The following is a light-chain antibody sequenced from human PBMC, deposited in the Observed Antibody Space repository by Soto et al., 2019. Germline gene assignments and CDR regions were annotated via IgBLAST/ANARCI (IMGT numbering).Light chain of an antibody. V-gene: IGKV2-30*02. Sequence: DVVMTQPPLFLPVTLGQPASISCRSSQSLAHSDGNTYLNWFQQRSGQSPRRLIYKVSNRDSGVPDRFSGSGSGTDFTPKISRVEAEDVAVYYCMQGTHWPWTFGQGTKV. CDR2: KVS. J-gene: IGKJ1*01. CDR1: QSLAHSDGNTY. CDR3: MQGTHWPWT.